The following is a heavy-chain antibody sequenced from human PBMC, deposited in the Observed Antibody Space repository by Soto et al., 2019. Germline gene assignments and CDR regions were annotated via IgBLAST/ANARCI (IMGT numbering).Heavy chain of an antibody. CDR1: GYTFTSYG. J-gene: IGHJ4*02. V-gene: IGHV1-18*04. CDR3: AGDPQIFDY. Sequence: QVQLVQSGAEVKKPGASVKVSCKASGYTFTSYGISWVRQAPGQGLEWMGWISAYNGNTKYAQKFQGRVTMTTDTSTSAADMGLRRLRSDDTAGYYCAGDPQIFDYWGQGTLVTVSS. CDR2: ISAYNGNT.